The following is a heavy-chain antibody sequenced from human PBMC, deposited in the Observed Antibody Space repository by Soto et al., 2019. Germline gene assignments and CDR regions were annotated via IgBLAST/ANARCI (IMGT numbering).Heavy chain of an antibody. V-gene: IGHV4-59*01. Sequence: SETLSLTCTVSGDTSTSYYWGWIRQAPWKGLEWIGHSHNSGTSTHNPSLNGRVTISIDMSKKQFSLKLTSLTPADTAVYYCARDFYDSVGYTWFDSWSQGSLVTVSS. CDR3: ARDFYDSVGYTWFDS. CDR2: SHNSGTS. D-gene: IGHD3-22*01. J-gene: IGHJ5*01. CDR1: GDTSTSYY.